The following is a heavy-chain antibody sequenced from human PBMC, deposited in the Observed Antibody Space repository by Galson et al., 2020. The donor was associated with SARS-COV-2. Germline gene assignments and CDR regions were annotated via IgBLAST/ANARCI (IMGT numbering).Heavy chain of an antibody. CDR3: ARVQVIITEEDHYYFDY. CDR2: VYYRGST. V-gene: IGHV4-39*01. D-gene: IGHD3-22*01. Sequence: SQTLSLTYTVSGGSVSSVLYHWGWIRQPPGKALEWIGNVYYRGSTYYSASLRSRLTIAVDTSKNQFSLNLSSVTAADTAIYYCARVQVIITEEDHYYFDYWGHGALVTVSS. J-gene: IGHJ4*01. CDR1: GGSVSSVLYH.